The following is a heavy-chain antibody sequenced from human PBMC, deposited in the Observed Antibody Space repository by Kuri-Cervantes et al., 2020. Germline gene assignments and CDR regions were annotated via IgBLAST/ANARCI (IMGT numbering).Heavy chain of an antibody. CDR1: GFTFSSYA. Sequence: GESLKISCAASGFTFSSYAMHWVRQAPGKGLEWVAVISYDGSNKYYADSVKGRFTISRDNSKNTLYLQMNSLRAEDTAVYYCAREYGGNHRYFDLWGRGTTVTVSS. CDR2: ISYDGSNK. V-gene: IGHV3-30-3*01. J-gene: IGHJ2*01. D-gene: IGHD4-23*01. CDR3: AREYGGNHRYFDL.